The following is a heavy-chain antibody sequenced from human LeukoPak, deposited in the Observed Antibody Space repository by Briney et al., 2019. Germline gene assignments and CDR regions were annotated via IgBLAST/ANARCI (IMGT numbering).Heavy chain of an antibody. D-gene: IGHD6-6*01. CDR3: SSIAGRRAFDY. V-gene: IGHV3-21*01. CDR2: ISSTGGSI. J-gene: IGHJ4*02. Sequence: PGGSLRLSCAASGVTFSSYSMNWVRRAPGKGLEWVTSISSTGGSIYCADSVKGRFTISRDNAKNSLDLQMNSLRAEDTAVYYCSSIAGRRAFDYWGQGTLVTVSS. CDR1: GVTFSSYS.